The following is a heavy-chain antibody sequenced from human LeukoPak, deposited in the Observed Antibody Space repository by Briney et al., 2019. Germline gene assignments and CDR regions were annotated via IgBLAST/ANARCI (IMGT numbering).Heavy chain of an antibody. V-gene: IGHV4-4*07. D-gene: IGHD1-26*01. CDR2: IYSSGIT. CDR3: ARVRSGSYYFDY. CDR1: GGSIGSYY. J-gene: IGHJ4*02. Sequence: SETLSLTCSVSGGSIGSYYWSWIRQPAGKGLEWIGRIYSSGITNYNPSLKSRVTMSVDTSKNQFSLKLNSVTAADTAFYYCARVRSGSYYFDYWGQGSLVTVSS.